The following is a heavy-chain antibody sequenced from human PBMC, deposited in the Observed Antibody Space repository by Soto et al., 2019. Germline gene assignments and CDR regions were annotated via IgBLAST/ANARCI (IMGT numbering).Heavy chain of an antibody. V-gene: IGHV4-30-2*01. CDR1: GGSIRSGGYS. D-gene: IGHD4-17*01. J-gene: IGHJ3*02. CDR2: IYHSVST. CDR3: ARDWADLSYDHGDYGSAFDI. Sequence: PSQTLSLTCAVSGGSIRSGGYSWSWIRQPPGKGLEWIGYIYHSVSTYYNPSLKSRVSMSVDTSKNQFSLKLSSVTAADTAVYYCARDWADLSYDHGDYGSAFDIWGQGTMVTVS.